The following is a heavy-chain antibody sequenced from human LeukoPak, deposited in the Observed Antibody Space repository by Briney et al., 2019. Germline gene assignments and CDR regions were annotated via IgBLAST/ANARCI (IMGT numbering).Heavy chain of an antibody. CDR1: GGTFSSYA. D-gene: IGHD7-27*01. CDR2: IIPIFGTA. Sequence: SVKVSCKASGGTFSSYAISWVRQAPGQGLEWMGGIIPIFGTANYAQKFQGRVTITADESTSTAYMELSSLRSEDTAVYYCARDLPQLGIGAFDIWGQGTMVTVSS. V-gene: IGHV1-69*13. J-gene: IGHJ3*02. CDR3: ARDLPQLGIGAFDI.